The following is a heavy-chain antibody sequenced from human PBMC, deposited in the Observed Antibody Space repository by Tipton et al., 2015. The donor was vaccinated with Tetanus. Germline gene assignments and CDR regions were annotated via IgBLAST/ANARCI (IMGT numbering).Heavy chain of an antibody. J-gene: IGHJ5*02. V-gene: IGHV4-31*11. Sequence: TLSLTCAISGGSINSGAYCWSWIRQHPGKGLESIVCISSGGRTFYNPSLTSRVSISVDRSKNQFSLKLTSVTAADTAIYYCARGGDNLTFQRPTGRWFDPWGPGTLVTVSS. D-gene: IGHD1-1*01. CDR2: ISSGGRT. CDR1: GGSINSGAYC. CDR3: ARGGDNLTFQRPTGRWFDP.